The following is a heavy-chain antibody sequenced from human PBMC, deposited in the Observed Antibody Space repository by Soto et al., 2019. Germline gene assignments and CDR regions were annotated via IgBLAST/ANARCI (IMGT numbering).Heavy chain of an antibody. CDR1: GGSFSGYY. D-gene: IGHD3-10*01. Sequence: SETLSLTFAVYGGSFSGYYWSWIRQPPGKGLEWIGEINHSGSTNYNPSLKSRVTITVDTSKNQFPLKLSSVTAAETAVYYCARASYGSGRYNWFDPWGQGTLVTVSS. CDR2: INHSGST. J-gene: IGHJ5*02. CDR3: ARASYGSGRYNWFDP. V-gene: IGHV4-34*01.